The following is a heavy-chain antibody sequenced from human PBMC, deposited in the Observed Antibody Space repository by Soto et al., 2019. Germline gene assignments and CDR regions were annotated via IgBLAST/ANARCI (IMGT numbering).Heavy chain of an antibody. CDR2: ISSSSSYI. CDR3: ARVAGGYDHYYYYYGMDV. V-gene: IGHV3-21*01. D-gene: IGHD5-12*01. J-gene: IGHJ6*02. CDR1: GFTFSSYS. Sequence: GGSLRLSCAASGFTFSSYSMNWVRQAPGKGLEWVSSISSSSSYIYYADSVKGRFTISRDNAKNSLYLQMNSLRAEDTAVYYCARVAGGYDHYYYYYGMDVWGQGTTVTVSS.